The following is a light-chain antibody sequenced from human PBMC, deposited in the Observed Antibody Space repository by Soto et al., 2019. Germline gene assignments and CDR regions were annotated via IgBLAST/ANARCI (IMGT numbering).Light chain of an antibody. Sequence: QSALTQPASVSGSPGQSITISCTGTGSDIGAYNHVSWYQQHPGKAPQPVIYDVTNRPSGVSHSLSGSKSGNTASLTISGLQAEDEADYYCSSYTSSSGYVFAIGTKFTVL. J-gene: IGLJ1*01. CDR1: GSDIGAYNH. CDR3: SSYTSSSGYV. CDR2: DVT. V-gene: IGLV2-14*03.